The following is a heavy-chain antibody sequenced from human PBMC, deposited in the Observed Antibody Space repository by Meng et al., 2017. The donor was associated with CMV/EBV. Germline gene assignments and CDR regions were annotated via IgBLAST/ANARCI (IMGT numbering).Heavy chain of an antibody. V-gene: IGHV3-30-3*01. CDR1: GFTFSSYA. CDR3: ARDQGSGSYDY. D-gene: IGHD3-10*01. Sequence: GGSLRLSCAASGFTFSSYAMHWVRQAPGKGLEWVAVISYDGSNKYYADSVKGRFTISRDNSKNTLYLQMNSLRAEDTAVYYCARDQGSGSYDYWGQGTLVTVFS. CDR2: ISYDGSNK. J-gene: IGHJ4*02.